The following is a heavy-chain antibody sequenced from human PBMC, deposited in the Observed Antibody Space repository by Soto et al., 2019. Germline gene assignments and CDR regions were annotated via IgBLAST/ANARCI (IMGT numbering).Heavy chain of an antibody. CDR2: SSGSGGST. CDR3: AKDKGSYYDSSGYAS. V-gene: IGHV3-23*01. J-gene: IGHJ6*02. D-gene: IGHD3-22*01. Sequence: GGSLRLSCAASGFTFSSYAMSWVRQAPGKGLEWVSASSGSGGSTYYADSVKGRFTISRDDSKNTMYLQMNSLRAEDTAVYYCAKDKGSYYDSSGYASWGQGTTVTVSS. CDR1: GFTFSSYA.